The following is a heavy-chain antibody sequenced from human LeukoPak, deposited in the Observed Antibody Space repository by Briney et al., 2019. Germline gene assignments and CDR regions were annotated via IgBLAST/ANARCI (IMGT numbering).Heavy chain of an antibody. J-gene: IGHJ4*02. CDR2: INSDGSST. CDR3: ARVIAVAGNYYFDY. D-gene: IGHD6-19*01. V-gene: IGHV3-74*01. CDR1: GFTFSSYW. Sequence: PGGSLRLSCAASGFTFSSYWMHWVRQAPGKGLVWVSRINSDGSSTSYADSVKGRFTTSRDNAKNTLYLQMNSLRAEDTAVYYCARVIAVAGNYYFDYWGQGTLVTVSS.